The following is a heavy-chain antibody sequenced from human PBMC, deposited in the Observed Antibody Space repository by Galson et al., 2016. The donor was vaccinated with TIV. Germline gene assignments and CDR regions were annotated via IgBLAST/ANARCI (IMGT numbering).Heavy chain of an antibody. V-gene: IGHV3-33*01. CDR2: IWYDGNSK. Sequence: SLRLSCAASGFGFSSYGMHWVRQAPGKGLEWVAVIWYDGNSKFYADSVKGRFNVSRDNSKNTLYLQMNSLRVDDTAVYYHYYYYMDVWGKGTTVTVSS. J-gene: IGHJ6*03. CDR1: GFGFSSYG. CDR3: YYYYMDV.